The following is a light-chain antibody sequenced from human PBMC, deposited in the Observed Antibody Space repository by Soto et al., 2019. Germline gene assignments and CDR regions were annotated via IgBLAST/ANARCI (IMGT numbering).Light chain of an antibody. CDR3: QQYTNVPPLT. V-gene: IGKV3-15*01. J-gene: IGKJ4*01. CDR1: QSVSSN. CDR2: GAS. Sequence: EIVMTQSPATLSVYPGERATLSCRARQSVSSNLACYQQKPGQAPMLLIYGASTRATGILARFSGSGSGTEFTLSISSLQSEDFAVYYCQQYTNVPPLTFCGGTKVEIK.